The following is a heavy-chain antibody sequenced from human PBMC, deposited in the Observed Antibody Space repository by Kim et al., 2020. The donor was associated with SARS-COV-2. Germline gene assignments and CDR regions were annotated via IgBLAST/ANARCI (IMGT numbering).Heavy chain of an antibody. CDR3: ARVGVRYFDWTNWFDP. CDR1: GGSISSGGYY. V-gene: IGHV4-31*03. CDR2: IYYSGST. J-gene: IGHJ5*01. Sequence: SETLSLTCTVSGGSISSGGYYWSWIRQHPGKGLEWIGYIYYSGSTYYNPSLKSRVTISVDTSKNQFSLKLSSVTAAETAVYYCARVGVRYFDWTNWFDPWGQGTLVTVSS. D-gene: IGHD3-9*01.